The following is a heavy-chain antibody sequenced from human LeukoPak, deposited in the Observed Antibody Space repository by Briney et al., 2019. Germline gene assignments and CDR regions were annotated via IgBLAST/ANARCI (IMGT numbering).Heavy chain of an antibody. D-gene: IGHD1-26*01. CDR3: ATRVGAALQH. CDR1: GGSIGSGGYY. CDR2: IYYSGST. Sequence: SETLSLTCTVSGGSIGSGGYYWSWIRQHPGKGLEWIGYIYYSGSTYYNPSLKSRVTISVDTSKNQFSLKLSSVTAADTAVYYCATRVGAALQHWGQGTLVTVSS. J-gene: IGHJ1*01. V-gene: IGHV4-31*03.